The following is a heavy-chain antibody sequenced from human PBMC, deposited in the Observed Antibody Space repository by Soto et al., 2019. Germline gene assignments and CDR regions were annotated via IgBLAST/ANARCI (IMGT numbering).Heavy chain of an antibody. J-gene: IGHJ6*03. D-gene: IGHD5-12*01. Sequence: SETLSLTCTVSGGSISSYYWSWIRQPPGKGLEWIGYIYYSGSTNYNPSLKSRVTISVDTSKNQFSLKLSSVTAADTAVYYCAKNVDIVATTKGRHYYYYYYMDVWGKGTTVTVSS. CDR2: IYYSGST. V-gene: IGHV4-59*08. CDR3: AKNVDIVATTKGRHYYYYYYMDV. CDR1: GGSISSYY.